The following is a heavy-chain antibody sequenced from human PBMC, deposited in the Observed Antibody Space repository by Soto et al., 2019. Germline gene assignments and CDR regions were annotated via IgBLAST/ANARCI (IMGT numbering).Heavy chain of an antibody. D-gene: IGHD2-15*01. V-gene: IGHV3-23*01. CDR1: GFTFSSYV. CDR3: ARGYCSGDTCYHIDY. Sequence: EVQLLDSGGGSVQPGGSLRLSCAASGFTFSSYVMRWVRQAPGKGLEWVSSISGSGGNTYYIDSVKGRFTVTRDNSKNTLYLQMNSRRAEDTAVYFCARGYCSGDTCYHIDYWGQGTLVTVSS. CDR2: ISGSGGNT. J-gene: IGHJ4*02.